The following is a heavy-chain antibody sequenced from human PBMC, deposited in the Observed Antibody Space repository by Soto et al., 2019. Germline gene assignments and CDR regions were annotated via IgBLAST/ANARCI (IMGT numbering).Heavy chain of an antibody. CDR2: MNPNSGNT. CDR1: GYTFTSYD. J-gene: IGHJ5*02. V-gene: IGHV1-8*01. D-gene: IGHD1-7*01. Sequence: DSVKVSCKASGYTFTSYDINWVRQATGQGLEWMGWMNPNSGNTGYAQKFQGRVTMTRNTSISTAYMELSSLRSEDTAVYYCARGGVWIYPKYNWFDLWCQGTLVTVS. CDR3: ARGGVWIYPKYNWFDL.